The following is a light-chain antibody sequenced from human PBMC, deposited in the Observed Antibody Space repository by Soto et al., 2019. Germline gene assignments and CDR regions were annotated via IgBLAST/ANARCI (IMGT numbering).Light chain of an antibody. CDR2: GAS. Sequence: EIVMTQSPATLSVSPGERATLSCRASQSVSSNLAWYQQKPGQAPRLLIYGASTRATGIPARYSGRGSGTEFTLTISSLQSEDFAVYYCQQYNEWPPLTFGGGTKVEI. CDR1: QSVSSN. CDR3: QQYNEWPPLT. J-gene: IGKJ4*01. V-gene: IGKV3-15*01.